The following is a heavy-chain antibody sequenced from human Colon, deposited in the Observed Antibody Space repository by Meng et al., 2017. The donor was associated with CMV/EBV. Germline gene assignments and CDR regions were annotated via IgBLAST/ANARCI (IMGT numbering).Heavy chain of an antibody. J-gene: IGHJ4*02. Sequence: ASVKVSCKASGYTFTGYYMHWVRQAPGQGLEWVAWINPTTGATDSAQKFKGRVTVTRDTSISTLYMELRSLRFDDTAIYYCARDGISSSPDFDYWGQGTPVTVSS. D-gene: IGHD1-14*01. CDR2: INPTTGAT. CDR1: GYTFTGYY. CDR3: ARDGISSSPDFDY. V-gene: IGHV1-2*02.